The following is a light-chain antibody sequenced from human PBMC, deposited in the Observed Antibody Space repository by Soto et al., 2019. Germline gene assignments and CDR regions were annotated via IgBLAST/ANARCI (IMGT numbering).Light chain of an antibody. J-gene: IGLJ2*01. Sequence: SYELTQPPSVSVAPGMTARITCGGSDIGSKSVHWYQQKPGQAPVLVIYYEIDRLSGIPERFSGSNSGNTATLTITRVDAGDEADYYCHVWDSDTNHVVFGGGTKLTVL. CDR3: HVWDSDTNHVV. CDR2: YEI. V-gene: IGLV3-21*01. CDR1: DIGSKS.